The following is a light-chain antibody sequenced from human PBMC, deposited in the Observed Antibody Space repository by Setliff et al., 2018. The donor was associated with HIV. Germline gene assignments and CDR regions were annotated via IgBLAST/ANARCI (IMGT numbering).Light chain of an antibody. J-gene: IGLJ1*01. Sequence: VLTQPPSVSGAPGQRVTISCTGSSSNIGAGYDVHWYQQLPGTAPKLVIYGNYNRPSGIPDRFSGFSSGTSASLAITGLQAEGEADYYCQSYDSSLSGSVFGPGTKVTVL. V-gene: IGLV1-40*01. CDR2: GNY. CDR1: SSNIGAGYD. CDR3: QSYDSSLSGSV.